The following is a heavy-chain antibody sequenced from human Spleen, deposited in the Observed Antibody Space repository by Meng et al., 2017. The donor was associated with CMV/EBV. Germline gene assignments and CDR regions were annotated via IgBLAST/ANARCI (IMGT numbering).Heavy chain of an antibody. CDR3: AKDPIAVAGAFDY. J-gene: IGHJ4*02. CDR1: GFTFSNYA. Sequence: LSLTCAASGFTFSNYAMSWVRQAPGKGLEWVSVIYSSGSTTFYADSVKGRFTISRDNSKNTLYLQMNSLRAEDTAVYYCAKDPIAVAGAFDYWGQGTLVTVSS. CDR2: IYSSGSTT. V-gene: IGHV3-23*03. D-gene: IGHD6-19*01.